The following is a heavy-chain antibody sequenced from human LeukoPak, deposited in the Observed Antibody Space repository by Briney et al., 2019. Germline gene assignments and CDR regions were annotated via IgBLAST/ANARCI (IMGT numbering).Heavy chain of an antibody. J-gene: IGHJ5*02. CDR2: INHSGST. V-gene: IGHV4-34*01. CDR1: GGSFSGYY. CDR3: ARVRGIVVVPAGKASPKYNWFDP. Sequence: SETLPLTCAVYGGSFSGYYWSWIRQPPGKGLEWIGEINHSGSTNYNPSLKSRVTISVDTSKNQFSLKLSSVTAADTAVYYCARVRGIVVVPAGKASPKYNWFDPWGQGTLVTVSS. D-gene: IGHD2-2*01.